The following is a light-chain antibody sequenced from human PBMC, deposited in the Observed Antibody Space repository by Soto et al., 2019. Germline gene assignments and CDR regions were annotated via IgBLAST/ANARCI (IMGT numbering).Light chain of an antibody. CDR1: QSIGSW. J-gene: IGKJ1*01. V-gene: IGKV1-5*03. Sequence: DIHMTQSPSILSASVGGRGTVTCRASQSIGSWVAWYQQKPGRAPNLLIHKASHLESGVPSRFSGSGSGTEFTLTISSLQPGDFATYYCQHYNSYPWTFGQGTKVDI. CDR2: KAS. CDR3: QHYNSYPWT.